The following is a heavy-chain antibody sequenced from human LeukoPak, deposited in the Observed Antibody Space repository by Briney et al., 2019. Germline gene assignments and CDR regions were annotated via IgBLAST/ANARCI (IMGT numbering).Heavy chain of an antibody. CDR2: ISYDGNNE. V-gene: IGHV3-30-3*01. D-gene: IGHD3-22*01. CDR3: ARPYYDSSGYYLDY. J-gene: IGHJ4*02. Sequence: GGSLRLSCAASGFTFSSYTMHWVRQAPGKGLERVAVISYDGNNEHHADSVKGRFTISRDNSKNTLYLQMNSLRIEDTAVYYCARPYYDSSGYYLDYWGQGTLVTVSS. CDR1: GFTFSSYT.